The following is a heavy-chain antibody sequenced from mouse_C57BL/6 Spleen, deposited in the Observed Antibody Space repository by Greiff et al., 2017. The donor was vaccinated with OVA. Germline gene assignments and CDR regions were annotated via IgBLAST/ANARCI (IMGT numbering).Heavy chain of an antibody. D-gene: IGHD4-1*01. CDR1: GYTFTDYE. CDR2: IDPETGGT. Sequence: VQLVESGAELVRPGASVTLSCKASGYTFTDYEMHWVKQTPVHGLEWIGAIDPETGGTAYNQKFKGKAILTADKSSSTAYMELRSLTSEDSAVYYCTRERWDDYWGQGTTLTVSS. J-gene: IGHJ2*01. CDR3: TRERWDDY. V-gene: IGHV1-15*01.